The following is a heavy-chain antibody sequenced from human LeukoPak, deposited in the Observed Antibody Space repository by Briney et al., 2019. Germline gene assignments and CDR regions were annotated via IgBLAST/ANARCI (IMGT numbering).Heavy chain of an antibody. CDR3: ARDQEMATNNLDY. V-gene: IGHV3-21*01. CDR2: ISSSSTYI. CDR1: GFTFSSYR. Sequence: GGSLRLSCAASGFTFSSYRMCWVRQAPGKGLEWVSSISSSSTYIYYADSVRGRFTISRDNAKNSLSLQMNSLRAEDTAVYYCARDQEMATNNLDYWGQGTLVTVSS. D-gene: IGHD5-24*01. J-gene: IGHJ4*02.